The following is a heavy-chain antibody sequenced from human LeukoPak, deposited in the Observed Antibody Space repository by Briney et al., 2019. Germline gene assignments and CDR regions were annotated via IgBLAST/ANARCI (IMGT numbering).Heavy chain of an antibody. CDR3: ARHTRRSSGSYSTIYDAFDI. D-gene: IGHD3-22*01. Sequence: SETLSLTCSVSGGSITITNYYWGWIRQPPGKGLEWLVSIYYSGSTHYNPSVKSRVTISVDTSKNQFSLKLSSVTAADTAEYYCARHTRRSSGSYSTIYDAFDIWGQGTMVTVAS. CDR1: GGSITITNYY. V-gene: IGHV4-39*01. J-gene: IGHJ3*02. CDR2: IYYSGST.